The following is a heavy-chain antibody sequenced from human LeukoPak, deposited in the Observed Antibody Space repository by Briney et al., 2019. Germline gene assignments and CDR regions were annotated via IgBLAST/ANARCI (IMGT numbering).Heavy chain of an antibody. CDR2: IYTSGST. CDR3: ARYYGSGSHDAFDI. CDR1: GGSISSYY. D-gene: IGHD3-10*01. V-gene: IGHV4-4*07. J-gene: IGHJ3*02. Sequence: SGTLSLTCTVSGGSISSYYWSWIRQPAGKGLEWIGRIYTSGSTNYNPSLKSRVTMSVDTSKNQFSLKLSSVTAADTAVYYCARYYGSGSHDAFDIWGQGTMVTVSS.